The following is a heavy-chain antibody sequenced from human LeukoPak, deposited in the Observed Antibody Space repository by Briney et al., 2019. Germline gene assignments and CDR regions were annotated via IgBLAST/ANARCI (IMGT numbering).Heavy chain of an antibody. CDR1: GYTFTNYA. CDR3: AGGERRQLVGSSEKYFQH. V-gene: IGHV1-3*03. J-gene: IGHJ1*01. CDR2: INAGNGNT. D-gene: IGHD6-13*01. Sequence: ASVKVSCKASGYTFTNYAMHWVRQAPGQRLEWMGWINAGNGNTKYSQEFQGRVTITRDTSASTAYMDLSSLRSEDMAVYYCAGGERRQLVGSSEKYFQHWGQGTLVTVSS.